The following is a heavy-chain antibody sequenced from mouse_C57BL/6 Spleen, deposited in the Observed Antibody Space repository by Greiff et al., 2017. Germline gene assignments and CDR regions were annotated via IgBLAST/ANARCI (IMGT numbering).Heavy chain of an antibody. V-gene: IGHV1-80*01. J-gene: IGHJ1*03. CDR1: GYAFSSYW. CDR3: ARRGYGSSDGYFDV. Sequence: VQLQQSGAELVKPGASVKISCKASGYAFSSYWMNWVKQRPGQGLEWIGQIYPGDGDTNYNGKFKGKATLTADKSSSTAYMQLSSLTSEDSAVYFCARRGYGSSDGYFDVWGTGTTVTVSS. D-gene: IGHD1-1*01. CDR2: IYPGDGDT.